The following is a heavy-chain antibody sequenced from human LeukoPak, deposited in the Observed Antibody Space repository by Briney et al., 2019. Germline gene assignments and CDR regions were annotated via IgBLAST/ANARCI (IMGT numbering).Heavy chain of an antibody. CDR2: IYYSGST. CDR1: GGSFSGYY. Sequence: SETLSLTCAVYGGSFSGYYWSWIRQPPGKGLEWIGSIYYSGSTYYNPSLKSRVTISVDTSKNQFSLKLSSVTAADTAVYYCAREYYYGSGNYYNRIDYWGQGTLVTVSS. J-gene: IGHJ4*02. V-gene: IGHV4-34*01. D-gene: IGHD3-10*01. CDR3: AREYYYGSGNYYNRIDY.